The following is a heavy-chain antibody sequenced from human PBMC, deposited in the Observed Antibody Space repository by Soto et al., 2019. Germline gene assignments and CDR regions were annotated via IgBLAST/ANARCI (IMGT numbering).Heavy chain of an antibody. CDR1: SGSISSSNW. J-gene: IGHJ3*02. D-gene: IGHD2-15*01. V-gene: IGHV4-4*02. CDR3: ATSCSGGSCYSRWTSDAFDI. CDR2: IYHSGST. Sequence: QVQLQESGPGLVKPSGTLSLTCAVSSGSISSSNWWSWVRQPPGKGLEWIEEIYHSGSTNYNPSLKSRVTISVDKSKNQFSLKLSSVTAADTAVYYCATSCSGGSCYSRWTSDAFDIWGQGTMVTVSS.